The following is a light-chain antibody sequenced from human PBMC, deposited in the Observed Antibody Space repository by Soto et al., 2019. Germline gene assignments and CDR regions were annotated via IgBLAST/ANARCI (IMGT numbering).Light chain of an antibody. CDR1: ERIYSAY. J-gene: IGKJ5*01. V-gene: IGKV3-11*01. CDR3: QQRSNWPIT. Sequence: EVVLTQSPGTLSLSRGERATLSCRASERIYSAYLGWYQQKPGQAPRLLIYGTSNRATGIPARFSGSGSGTDFTLTISSLEPEDFAVYYCQQRSNWPITFGQGTRLEIK. CDR2: GTS.